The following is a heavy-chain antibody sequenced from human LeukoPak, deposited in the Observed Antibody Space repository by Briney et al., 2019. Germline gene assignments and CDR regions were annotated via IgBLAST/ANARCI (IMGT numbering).Heavy chain of an antibody. V-gene: IGHV3-33*06. Sequence: GGSLRLSCAAYGFTFSSYGMHWVRQAPGKGLEWVAVIWYDGSNKYYADSVKGRFTISRDNSKNTLYLQMNSLRAEDTAVYYCAKDWGSHDSSGYQYFDYWGQGTLVTVSS. CDR1: GFTFSSYG. CDR3: AKDWGSHDSSGYQYFDY. D-gene: IGHD3-22*01. CDR2: IWYDGSNK. J-gene: IGHJ4*02.